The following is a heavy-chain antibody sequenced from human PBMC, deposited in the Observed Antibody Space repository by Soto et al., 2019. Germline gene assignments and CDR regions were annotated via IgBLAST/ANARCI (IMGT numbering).Heavy chain of an antibody. D-gene: IGHD3-3*01. V-gene: IGHV1-8*01. Sequence: ASVKVSCKASGYTFTSYDINWVRQATGQGLEWMGWMNPNSGNTGYAQKFQGRVTMTRNTSISTAYMELSSLRSEDTAVYYCARGRYYDFWSGYAEYYFDYWGQGTLVTVSS. J-gene: IGHJ4*02. CDR1: GYTFTSYD. CDR2: MNPNSGNT. CDR3: ARGRYYDFWSGYAEYYFDY.